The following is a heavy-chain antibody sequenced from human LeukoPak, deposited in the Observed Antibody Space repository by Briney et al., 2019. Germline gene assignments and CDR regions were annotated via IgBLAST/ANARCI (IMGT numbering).Heavy chain of an antibody. D-gene: IGHD1-26*01. CDR2: IYYSGST. CDR3: ASSVGATIDY. Sequence: SETLSLTCTVSGGSISSYYWGWIRQPPGKGLEWIGSIYYSGSTYYNPSLKSRVTISVDTSKNQFSLKLSSVTAADTAVYYCASSVGATIDYWGQGTLVTVSS. J-gene: IGHJ4*02. V-gene: IGHV4-39*07. CDR1: GGSISSYY.